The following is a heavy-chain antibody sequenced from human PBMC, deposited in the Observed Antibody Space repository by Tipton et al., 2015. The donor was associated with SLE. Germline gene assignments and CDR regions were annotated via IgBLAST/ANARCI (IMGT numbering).Heavy chain of an antibody. Sequence: PGLVKPSETLSLTCTVSGGSISSSISYWGWIRQPPGKGLEWLGTVFHGGTTYYKASLRSRVTISLDTSQNQFSLELTSVTAADTAVYYCARHGDSLMPPDYWGQGTLVTVSS. CDR3: ARHGDSLMPPDY. V-gene: IGHV4-39*01. CDR1: GGSISSSISY. D-gene: IGHD2-2*01. CDR2: VFHGGTT. J-gene: IGHJ4*02.